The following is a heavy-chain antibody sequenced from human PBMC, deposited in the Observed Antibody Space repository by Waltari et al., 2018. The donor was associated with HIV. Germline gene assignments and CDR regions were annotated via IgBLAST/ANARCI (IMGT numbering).Heavy chain of an antibody. Sequence: EVQLVQSGGGLVQPGGSLRLSCEASGFAFRKYWMHWVRQAPGKGLVWVSLIYTDGSVTRYADFLEVRFTISRDNAKNILYLQMSSLRAEDTAVYYCAMAWNYYDSSGFSGFFDYWGQGNLVTVAP. CDR3: AMAWNYYDSSGFSGFFDY. D-gene: IGHD3-22*01. CDR1: GFAFRKYW. V-gene: IGHV3-74*01. J-gene: IGHJ4*02. CDR2: IYTDGSVT.